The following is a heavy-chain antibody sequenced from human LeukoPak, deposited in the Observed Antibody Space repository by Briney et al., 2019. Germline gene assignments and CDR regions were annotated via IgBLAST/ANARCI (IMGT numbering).Heavy chain of an antibody. Sequence: GGSLRLSCAASGFTFSSYAMSWVRQAPGKGLEWVSAISGSGGSTYYADSVKGRFTISRDNSKNTLYLQMNSLRAEDTAVYYCAKVSALVVVPAAKIDPWGQGTLVTVSS. J-gene: IGHJ5*02. D-gene: IGHD2-2*01. CDR2: ISGSGGST. CDR1: GFTFSSYA. V-gene: IGHV3-23*01. CDR3: AKVSALVVVPAAKIDP.